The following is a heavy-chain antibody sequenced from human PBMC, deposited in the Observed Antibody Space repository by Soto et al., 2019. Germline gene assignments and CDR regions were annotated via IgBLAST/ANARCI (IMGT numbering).Heavy chain of an antibody. CDR2: IFYSGGT. Sequence: QLLLQESGPGLVKPSETLSLTCTVSGGSILDSTYYWAWIRQSPGKGLEWIGTIFYSGGTFYTRSLQSRVTMSVDTSNNRFSLKLSSVTAADTAVYYWARQASGYYYGWFDPWGQGTLVTVSS. V-gene: IGHV4-39*01. CDR1: GGSILDSTYY. J-gene: IGHJ5*02. CDR3: ARQASGYYYGWFDP. D-gene: IGHD3-22*01.